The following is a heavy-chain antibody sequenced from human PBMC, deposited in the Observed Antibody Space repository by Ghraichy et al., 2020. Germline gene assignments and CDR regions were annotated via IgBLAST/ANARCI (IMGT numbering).Heavy chain of an antibody. CDR3: ARQAKNSGYDYDYYYGMDV. V-gene: IGHV4-61*01. CDR1: GGSVSSGSYY. J-gene: IGHJ6*02. D-gene: IGHD5-12*01. CDR2: IYYSGST. Sequence: SETLSLTCTVSGGSVSSGSYYWSWIRQPPGKGLEWIGYIYYSGSTNYNPSLKSRVTISVDTSKNQFSLKLSSVTAADTAVYYCARQAKNSGYDYDYYYGMDVWGQGTTVTVSS.